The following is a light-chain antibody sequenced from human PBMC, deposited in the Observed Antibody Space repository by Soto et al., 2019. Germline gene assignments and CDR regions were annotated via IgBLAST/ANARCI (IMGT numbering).Light chain of an antibody. CDR2: AAS. V-gene: IGKV1-27*01. CDR3: QKYNSAPWT. J-gene: IGKJ1*01. CDR1: QGISNY. Sequence: DIQMTQSPSSLSTSVGERVAITCRASQGISNYLAWYQQKPGKVPKLLIYAASTLQSGVPSRFSGSGSGTDFTLTISSLQPEDVASYYCQKYNSAPWTFGQGTKVEIK.